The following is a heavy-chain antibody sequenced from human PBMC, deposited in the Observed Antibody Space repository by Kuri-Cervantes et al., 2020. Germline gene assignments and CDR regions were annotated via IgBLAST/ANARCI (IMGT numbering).Heavy chain of an antibody. CDR3: ARDDYGDVGGY. CDR2: VFYRGNT. Sequence: SETLSLTCTVSGGSISSGDYYWSWIRQSPGKGLEWIGYVFYRGNTYDNPSLKSRVTISVDTSKNQFSLKLSSVTAADTAVYYCARDDYGDVGGYWGQGTLVTVSS. J-gene: IGHJ4*02. V-gene: IGHV4-30-4*01. CDR1: GGSISSGDYY. D-gene: IGHD4-17*01.